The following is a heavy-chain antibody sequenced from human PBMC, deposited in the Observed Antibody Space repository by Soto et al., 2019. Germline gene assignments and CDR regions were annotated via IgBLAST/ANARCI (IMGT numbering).Heavy chain of an antibody. J-gene: IGHJ4*02. V-gene: IGHV4-39*01. CDR2: IYYSGGT. Sequence: SATRCLTWAGSGGSLRRGRYYGGWLRQPTRKGLEWIGSIYYSGGTYYNPSLNSRVTISVDTSKNQFSLKLSSVTAADTAVYYCASPGTVVTPSTFDYWGQGALVTGSS. D-gene: IGHD2-21*02. CDR3: ASPGTVVTPSTFDY. CDR1: GGSLRRGRYY.